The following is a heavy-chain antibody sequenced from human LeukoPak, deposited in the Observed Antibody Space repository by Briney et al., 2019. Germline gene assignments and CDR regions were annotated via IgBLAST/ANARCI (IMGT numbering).Heavy chain of an antibody. D-gene: IGHD6-6*01. CDR2: IYSGST. CDR3: ARDLRSSSSSGINYYGMDV. CDR1: XXY. Sequence: XXYWSWIRQHPGKGLEWIGYIYSGSTYYNPSLKSRVTISVDTSKNQFSLKLSSVTAADTAVYYCARDLRSSSSSGINYYGMDVWGQGTTVTVSS. V-gene: IGHV4-31*02. J-gene: IGHJ6*02.